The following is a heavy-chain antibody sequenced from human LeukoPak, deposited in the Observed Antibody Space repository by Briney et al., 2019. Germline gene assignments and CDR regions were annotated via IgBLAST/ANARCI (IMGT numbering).Heavy chain of an antibody. CDR3: ARTSSSGLVGGYYFDY. CDR2: IHHSGST. V-gene: IGHV4-38-2*02. J-gene: IGHJ4*02. CDR1: GYFISSGYY. Sequence: ASETLSLTCTVSGYFISSGYYWGWIRQPPGKGLQWIGSIHHSGSTYYNPSLKSRVTISVDTSKNQFSLKLSSVTAADTAVYYCARTSSSGLVGGYYFDYWGQGTLVTVSS. D-gene: IGHD6-19*01.